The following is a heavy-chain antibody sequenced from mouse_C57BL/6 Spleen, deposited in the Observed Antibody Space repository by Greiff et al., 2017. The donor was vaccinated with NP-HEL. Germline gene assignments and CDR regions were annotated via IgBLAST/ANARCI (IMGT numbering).Heavy chain of an antibody. CDR1: GYAFSSYW. V-gene: IGHV1-80*01. Sequence: QVQLQQSGAELVKPGASVKISCKASGYAFSSYWMNWVKQRPGKGLEWIGQIYPGDGDTNYNGKFKGKATLTADKSSSTAYMQLSSLTSEDSAVYFCARGYYGSSYIFDYWGQGTLVTVSA. D-gene: IGHD1-1*01. CDR3: ARGYYGSSYIFDY. J-gene: IGHJ3*01. CDR2: IYPGDGDT.